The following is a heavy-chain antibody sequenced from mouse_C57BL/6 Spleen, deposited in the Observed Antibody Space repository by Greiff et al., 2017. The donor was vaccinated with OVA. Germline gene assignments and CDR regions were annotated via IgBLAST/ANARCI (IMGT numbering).Heavy chain of an antibody. J-gene: IGHJ4*01. V-gene: IGHV1-82*01. CDR3: ARIYYDYGCMDY. CDR1: GYAFSSSW. D-gene: IGHD2-4*01. Sequence: QVQLQQSGPELVKPGASVKISCKASGYAFSSSWMNWVKQRPGKGLEWIGRIYPGDGDTNYNGKFKGKATLTADKSSSTAYMQLSSLTSEDSAVYVCARIYYDYGCMDYWGQGTSVTVSS. CDR2: IYPGDGDT.